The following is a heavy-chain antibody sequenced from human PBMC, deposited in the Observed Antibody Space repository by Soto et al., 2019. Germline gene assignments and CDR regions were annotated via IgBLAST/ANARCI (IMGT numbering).Heavy chain of an antibody. CDR3: ARGTGVGYHYGMDV. CDR1: GGSFSGYY. V-gene: IGHV4-34*01. Sequence: AETLSLTCAVYGGSFSGYYWSWIRQPPGKGLEWIGEINHSGSTNYNPSLKSRVTISVDTSKNQFSLKLSSVTAADTAVYYCARGTGVGYHYGMDVWGQGTTVTVSS. CDR2: INHSGST. J-gene: IGHJ6*02. D-gene: IGHD2-8*01.